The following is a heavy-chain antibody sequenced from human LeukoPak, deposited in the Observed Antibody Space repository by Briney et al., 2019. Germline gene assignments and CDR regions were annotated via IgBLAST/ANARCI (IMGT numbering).Heavy chain of an antibody. Sequence: GGSLRLSCAAPGFTFSSYEMNWVRQAPGKGLEWVSYISSSGTLIYNADSVKGRFTISRDNARNSLYLQMNSLRAEDTAVYYCARKYCSSTSCLFDYWGQGTLVTVSS. CDR2: ISSSGTLI. V-gene: IGHV3-48*03. CDR1: GFTFSSYE. D-gene: IGHD2-2*01. CDR3: ARKYCSSTSCLFDY. J-gene: IGHJ4*02.